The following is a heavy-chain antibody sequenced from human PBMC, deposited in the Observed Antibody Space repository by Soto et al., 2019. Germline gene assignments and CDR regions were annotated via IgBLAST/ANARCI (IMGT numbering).Heavy chain of an antibody. CDR3: ARGRHILTGYYRDLNYGMDV. J-gene: IGHJ6*02. CDR2: INHSGST. D-gene: IGHD3-9*01. CDR1: GGPFSGYY. V-gene: IGHV4-34*01. Sequence: PSETLYITCAVYGGPFSGYYWSWIRQPPGKGLEGIGEINHSGSTNYNPSLKSRVTISVDTSKNQFSLKLSSVTAADTAVYYCARGRHILTGYYRDLNYGMDVWGQGTTVT.